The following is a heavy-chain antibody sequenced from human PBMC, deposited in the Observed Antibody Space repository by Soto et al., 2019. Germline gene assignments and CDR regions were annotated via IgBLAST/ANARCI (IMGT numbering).Heavy chain of an antibody. Sequence: QVQLQESGPGQVKPSQTLSLTCTVSGGSIDSGEYYWTWVRQPPGKGLEWMGYILWNEDTYYNRALQGILAISMDTSSTQLSLKLTSVNADVSAVYNCARGTTGGGCNTVGGQGALVTVSS. V-gene: IGHV4-30-4*01. CDR3: ARGTTGGGCNTV. J-gene: IGHJ4*02. D-gene: IGHD2-21*01. CDR1: GGSIDSGEYY. CDR2: ILWNEDT.